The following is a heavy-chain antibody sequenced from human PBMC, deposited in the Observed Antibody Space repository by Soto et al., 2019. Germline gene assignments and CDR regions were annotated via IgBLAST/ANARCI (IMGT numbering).Heavy chain of an antibody. CDR3: VFLFLGSRRANFDY. CDR1: GGSISSSSYY. J-gene: IGHJ4*02. D-gene: IGHD3-3*01. Sequence: PSETPSLTCTVSGGSISSSSYYWGWIRQPPGKGLEWIGSIYYSGRTYYNPSLKSRVTIFVDTSKNQFSLKLISVTAADTAVYYCVFLFLGSRRANFDYWGQGNLVTVSS. CDR2: IYYSGRT. V-gene: IGHV4-39*05.